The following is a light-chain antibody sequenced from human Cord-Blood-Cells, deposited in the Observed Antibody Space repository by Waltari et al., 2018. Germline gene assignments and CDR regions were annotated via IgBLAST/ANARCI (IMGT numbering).Light chain of an antibody. CDR3: QQRSNWTPLT. Sequence: EIVLTQSPATLSLSPGERATLSGRASQSVSSYLAWYQQKPGQAPRLLIYDASNRATGIPARFSGMVSGTDFTLTISSLEPEDFAVYYCQQRSNWTPLTFGGGTKVEIK. CDR1: QSVSSY. J-gene: IGKJ4*01. V-gene: IGKV3-11*01. CDR2: DAS.